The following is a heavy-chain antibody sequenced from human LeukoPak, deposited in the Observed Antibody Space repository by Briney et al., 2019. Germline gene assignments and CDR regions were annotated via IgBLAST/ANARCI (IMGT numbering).Heavy chain of an antibody. Sequence: GGSLRLSCAASGFTFSSYWMNWVREAPGKGLEWVANINQDGSAKYYVDSVKGRFTFSRDNAMNSLFLQMNSLRAEDTAVYYCARDVHGGAFDYWGQGTLVTVSS. CDR3: ARDVHGGAFDY. D-gene: IGHD4-23*01. J-gene: IGHJ4*02. CDR2: INQDGSAK. V-gene: IGHV3-7*01. CDR1: GFTFSSYW.